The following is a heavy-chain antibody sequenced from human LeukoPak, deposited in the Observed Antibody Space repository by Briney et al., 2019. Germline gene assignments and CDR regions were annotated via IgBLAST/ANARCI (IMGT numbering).Heavy chain of an antibody. D-gene: IGHD3-22*01. CDR3: ARDSIVGVDWFDP. V-gene: IGHV4-59*02. Sequence: SETLSLTCTVSGGSVSSHFWSWIRQPPGKGLEWIGYIYNSGITNYNPSLKSRVTMSVDTSKNQFSLKLTSVTAADTAVYYCARDSIVGVDWFDPWGQGTLVTVSS. CDR2: IYNSGIT. J-gene: IGHJ5*02. CDR1: GGSVSSHF.